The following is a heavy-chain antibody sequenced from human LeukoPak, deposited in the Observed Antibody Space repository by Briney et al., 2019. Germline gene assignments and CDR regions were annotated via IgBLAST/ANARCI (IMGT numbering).Heavy chain of an antibody. CDR1: GGTFSSYA. D-gene: IGHD3-22*01. Sequence: SVKVSCKASGGTFSSYAISWVRQAPGQGLEWMGGIIPIFGTANYAQKFQGRVTITADESTSTAYMELSSLRSEDTAVYYCARDLGGYYYDSSGYYNWFDPWGQGTLVTVSS. CDR3: ARDLGGYYYDSSGYYNWFDP. J-gene: IGHJ5*02. CDR2: IIPIFGTA. V-gene: IGHV1-69*13.